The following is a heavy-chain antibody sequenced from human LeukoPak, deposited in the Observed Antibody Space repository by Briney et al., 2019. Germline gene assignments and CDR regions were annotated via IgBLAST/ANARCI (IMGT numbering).Heavy chain of an antibody. CDR2: ISSSGSTI. CDR3: ARGWFGEPCFDY. CDR1: GFTFSSYE. D-gene: IGHD3-10*01. Sequence: GGSLRLSCAASGFTFSSYEMDWVRQAPGKGLEWVSYISSSGSTIYYADSVKGRFTISRDNAKNSLYLQMNSLRAEDTAVYYCARGWFGEPCFDYWGQGTLVTVSS. V-gene: IGHV3-48*03. J-gene: IGHJ4*02.